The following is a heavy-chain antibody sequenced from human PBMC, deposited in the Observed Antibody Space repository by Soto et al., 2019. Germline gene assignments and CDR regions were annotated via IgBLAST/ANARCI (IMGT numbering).Heavy chain of an antibody. CDR1: GVSVSSNSAA. Sequence: TLSLTCAISGVSVSSNSAAWNWIRQSPSRGLEWLGRTYYRSKWYNDYAVSVKGRVTINPDTSKNQFSLQLNSVTPEDTAVYYCVRDLVAVAGGRFDYWGQGTLVTVSS. D-gene: IGHD6-19*01. V-gene: IGHV6-1*01. CDR3: VRDLVAVAGGRFDY. CDR2: TYYRSKWYN. J-gene: IGHJ4*02.